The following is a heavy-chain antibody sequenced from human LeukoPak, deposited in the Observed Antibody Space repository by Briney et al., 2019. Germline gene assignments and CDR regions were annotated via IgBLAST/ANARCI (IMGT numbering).Heavy chain of an antibody. V-gene: IGHV1-46*01. CDR1: GYTITNNY. CDR3: ANDLTRGSDYYDSSGLNY. CDR2: INPSGTGT. J-gene: IGHJ4*02. Sequence: ASVKVSCKASGYTITNNYMHWVRQAPGQGLEWMGVINPSGTGTSYAQKFQGRITMTRDTSTSTVYMELSSLRSEDTAVYYCANDLTRGSDYYDSSGLNYWGQGTLVTVSS. D-gene: IGHD3-22*01.